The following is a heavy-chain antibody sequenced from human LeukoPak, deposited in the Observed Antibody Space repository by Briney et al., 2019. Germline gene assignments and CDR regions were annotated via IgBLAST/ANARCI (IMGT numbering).Heavy chain of an antibody. V-gene: IGHV3-30*02. CDR1: GFTFSSYG. J-gene: IGHJ5*02. Sequence: GGSLRLSCAASGFTFSSYGMHWVRQAPGKGLEWVAFIRYDGSNKYYADSVKGRFTIFRDNSKNTLYLQMNSLRAEDTAVYYCAKGEGVPAAPVFPWGQGTLVTVSS. CDR3: AKGEGVPAAPVFP. D-gene: IGHD2-2*01. CDR2: IRYDGSNK.